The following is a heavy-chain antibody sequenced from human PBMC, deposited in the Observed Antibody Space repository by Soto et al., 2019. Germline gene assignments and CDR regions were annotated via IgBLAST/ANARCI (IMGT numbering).Heavy chain of an antibody. D-gene: IGHD2-2*01. CDR3: AKDRSSTSCYAFDY. CDR2: ISGSGGTT. Sequence: EVQLLESGGGLVQPGGSLRLSCAASGFTFRNYAMSWALQAPGKGLEWVSAISGSGGTTHYADSVKGRFNISRDNSKNTLYLQMNSLRVEDTAVYYCAKDRSSTSCYAFDYWGQGSLVTVSS. CDR1: GFTFRNYA. V-gene: IGHV3-23*01. J-gene: IGHJ4*02.